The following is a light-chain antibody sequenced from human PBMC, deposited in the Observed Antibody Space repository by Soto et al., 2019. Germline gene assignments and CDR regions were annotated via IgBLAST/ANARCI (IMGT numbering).Light chain of an antibody. CDR3: QQYNNWPPDRT. CDR1: QSVGSN. Sequence: EIVMTQSPATLSVSPGERATLSFRASQSVGSNLAWYQQKPGQAPRLLIYGASTRATGIPARFSGSGSVTDFTLTISSLQSEDFAIYFCQQYNNWPPDRTFGQGTKVEIK. CDR2: GAS. J-gene: IGKJ1*01. V-gene: IGKV3-15*01.